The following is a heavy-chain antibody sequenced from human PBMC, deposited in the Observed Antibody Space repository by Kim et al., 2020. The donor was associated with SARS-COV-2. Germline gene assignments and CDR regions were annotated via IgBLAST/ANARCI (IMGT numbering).Heavy chain of an antibody. Sequence: SETLSLTCAVYGGSFSGYYWSWIRQPPGKGLEWIGEINHSGSTNYNPSLKSRVTISVDTSKNQFSLKLSSVTAADTAVYYCARVLTYYDILSVFDPWGQGTLVTVSS. CDR1: GGSFSGYY. CDR3: ARVLTYYDILSVFDP. CDR2: INHSGST. J-gene: IGHJ5*02. D-gene: IGHD3-9*01. V-gene: IGHV4-34*01.